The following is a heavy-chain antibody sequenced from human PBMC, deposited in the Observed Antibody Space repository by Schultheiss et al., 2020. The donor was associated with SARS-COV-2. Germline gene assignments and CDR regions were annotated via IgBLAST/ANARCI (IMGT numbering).Heavy chain of an antibody. Sequence: SETLSLTCAVYGGSFSGYYWSWIRQPPGKGLEWIGEINHSGRTYYNQSLKSRVTISVDTSKNQFSLKLSSVTAADTAVYYCARSLRYFDWLATNWFDPWGQGTLVTVSS. CDR2: INHSGRT. V-gene: IGHV4-34*01. D-gene: IGHD3-9*01. CDR3: ARSLRYFDWLATNWFDP. CDR1: GGSFSGYY. J-gene: IGHJ5*02.